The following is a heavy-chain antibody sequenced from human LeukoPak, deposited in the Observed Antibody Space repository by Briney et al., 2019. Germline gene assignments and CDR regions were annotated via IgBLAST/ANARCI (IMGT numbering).Heavy chain of an antibody. D-gene: IGHD3-22*01. V-gene: IGHV1-69*04. J-gene: IGHJ4*02. CDR3: ATPYYYDSSGYYEGFDY. CDR1: GGTFSSYA. CDR2: IIPILGIA. Sequence: SVKVSCKASGGTFSSYAISWVRQAPGQGLEWMGRIIPILGIANYAQKFQGRVTITADKSTSTAYMELSSLRSEDTAVYYCATPYYYDSSGYYEGFDYWGQETLVTVSS.